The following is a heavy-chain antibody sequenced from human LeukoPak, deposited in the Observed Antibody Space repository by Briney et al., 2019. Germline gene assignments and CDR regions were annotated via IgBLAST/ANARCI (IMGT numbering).Heavy chain of an antibody. CDR1: GGSISSSSYY. J-gene: IGHJ1*01. CDR3: VRDVVSGGY. CDR2: IYYSGST. Sequence: SSETLSLTCTVSGGSISSSSYYWGWFRQPPGKGLEWIGYIYYSGSTNYNPSLKSRVTISVDTSKNQFSLRLNSVTAADTAVYYCVRDVVSGGYWGQGTLVTVSS. D-gene: IGHD2-15*01. V-gene: IGHV4-61*05.